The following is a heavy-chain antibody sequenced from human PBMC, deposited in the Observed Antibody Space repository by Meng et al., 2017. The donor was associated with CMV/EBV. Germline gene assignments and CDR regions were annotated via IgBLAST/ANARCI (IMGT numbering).Heavy chain of an antibody. D-gene: IGHD4-23*01. J-gene: IGHJ4*02. Sequence: GSLRLSCTVSGFPISSRYYWAFIRQPPGKGLEWIGIIYHSGTTSYNPSLKSRVTISVDTSKNQFSLNLASVAAADTAIYYCARGLNTVAGALVPYHFDYWGRERWSPSPQ. V-gene: IGHV4-38-2*02. CDR2: IYHSGTT. CDR3: ARGLNTVAGALVPYHFDY. CDR1: GFPISSRYY.